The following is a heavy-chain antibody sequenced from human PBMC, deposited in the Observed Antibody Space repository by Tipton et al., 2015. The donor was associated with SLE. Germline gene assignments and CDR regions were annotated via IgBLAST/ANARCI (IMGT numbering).Heavy chain of an antibody. J-gene: IGHJ5*02. CDR1: SGSLNSQY. Sequence: TLSLTCTVSSGSLNSQYWTWIRQPPGKGLEWIGNIHHSGSTKYNPSLKSRVTISLDTSRTQFSLKLSSVTAADTAVYYCARDGRGYCDNSGCSEYNWFDPWGQGTLVTVSS. D-gene: IGHD2-15*01. V-gene: IGHV4-59*11. CDR3: ARDGRGYCDNSGCSEYNWFDP. CDR2: IHHSGST.